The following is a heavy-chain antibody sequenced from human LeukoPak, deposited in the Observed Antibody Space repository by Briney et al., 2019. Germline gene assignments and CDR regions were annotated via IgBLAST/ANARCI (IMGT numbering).Heavy chain of an antibody. CDR3: ARVSGAEAATGGYFDR. CDR2: ISYDGSYK. CDR1: GFTFSRFA. D-gene: IGHD6-13*01. Sequence: GGSLRLSCAASGFTFSRFAVHWVRQAPGKGLEWVVVISYDGSYKYYADSVQGRFTISRDNSKNTLYLQMNSLSTEDTAVYYCARVSGAEAATGGYFDRWGQGTLVTVSS. J-gene: IGHJ4*02. V-gene: IGHV3-30*04.